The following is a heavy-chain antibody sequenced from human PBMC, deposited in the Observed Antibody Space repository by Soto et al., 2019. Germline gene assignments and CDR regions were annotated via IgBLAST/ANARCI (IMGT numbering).Heavy chain of an antibody. CDR1: GYTFTGYY. V-gene: IGHV1-2*04. CDR2: INPNSGGT. Sequence: ASVKVSCKASGYTFTGYYMHWVRQAPGQGLEWMGWINPNSGGTNYAQKFQGWVTMTRDTSISTAYMELSRLRSDDTAVYYCVRDRGYGSGSYYKVIDYYYYMDVWGKGTTVTVSS. CDR3: VRDRGYGSGSYYKVIDYYYYMDV. J-gene: IGHJ6*03. D-gene: IGHD3-10*01.